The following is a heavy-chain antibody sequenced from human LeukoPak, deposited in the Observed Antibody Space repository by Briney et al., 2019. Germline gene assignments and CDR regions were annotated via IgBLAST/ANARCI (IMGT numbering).Heavy chain of an antibody. J-gene: IGHJ4*02. CDR1: GGTFSSYA. CDR3: AREPKWGHVTY. D-gene: IGHD2-8*01. V-gene: IGHV1-69*04. CDR2: IIPILGIA. Sequence: ASVKVSCTASGGTFSSYAISWVRQAPGQGLEWMGRIIPILGIANYAQKFQGRVTITADKSTSTAYMELSSLRSEDTAVYYCAREPKWGHVTYWGQGTLVTVSS.